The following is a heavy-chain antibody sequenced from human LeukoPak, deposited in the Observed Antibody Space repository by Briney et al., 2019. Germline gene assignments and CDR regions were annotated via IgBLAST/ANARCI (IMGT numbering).Heavy chain of an antibody. V-gene: IGHV3-74*01. D-gene: IGHD3-10*01. CDR2: INSDGSTT. CDR3: ARGNYYGQDY. Sequence: GGSLRLSGGASGFTFSSYWMHWVRQAPGKGLVWISRINSDGSTTSYADSVKGRFTISRDNAKNTLYLQMNSLRAEDTAVYYCARGNYYGQDYWGQGTLVTVSS. J-gene: IGHJ4*02. CDR1: GFTFSSYW.